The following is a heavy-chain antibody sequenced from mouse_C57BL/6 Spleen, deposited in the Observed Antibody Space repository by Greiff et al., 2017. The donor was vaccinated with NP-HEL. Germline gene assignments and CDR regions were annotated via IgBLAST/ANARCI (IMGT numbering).Heavy chain of an antibody. CDR3: ARNSDYSNYYFDY. D-gene: IGHD2-5*01. CDR1: GFSLTSYG. Sequence: VKLMESGPGLVQPSQSLSITCTVSGFSLTSYGVHWVRQSPGKGLEWLGVIWSGGSTDYNAAFISRLSISKDNSKSQVFFKMNSLQADDTAIYYCARNSDYSNYYFDYWGQGTTLTVSS. V-gene: IGHV2-2*01. J-gene: IGHJ2*01. CDR2: IWSGGST.